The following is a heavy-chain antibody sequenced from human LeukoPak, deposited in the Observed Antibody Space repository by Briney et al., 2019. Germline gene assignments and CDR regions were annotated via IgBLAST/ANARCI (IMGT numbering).Heavy chain of an antibody. J-gene: IGHJ4*02. D-gene: IGHD6-6*01. CDR2: VSGSGGST. Sequence: GGSLRLSCAASGFTFSSYAMSWVRQAPGKGLEWVSFVSGSGGSTYYADSVKGRFTISRDNAKNSLYLQMNSLRAEDTAVYYCARDLIAARPLPDYWGQGTLVTVSS. CDR1: GFTFSSYA. CDR3: ARDLIAARPLPDY. V-gene: IGHV3-23*01.